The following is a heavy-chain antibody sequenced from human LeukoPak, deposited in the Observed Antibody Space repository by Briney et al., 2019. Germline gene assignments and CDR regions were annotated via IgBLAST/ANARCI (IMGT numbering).Heavy chain of an antibody. CDR2: VGTNGAST. V-gene: IGHV3-23*01. D-gene: IGHD2-2*01. CDR3: AGIPCSGTTCSQIDY. J-gene: IGHJ4*02. CDR1: VFTFNSYA. Sequence: PGGSLRLPCAASVFTFNSYAMTWVRQVPGKGLEWVSTVGTNGASTYYRDSVKGRFTISRDNSKNTLYLQMNSLRAEDTAVYYCAGIPCSGTTCSQIDYWGQGTLVTVSS.